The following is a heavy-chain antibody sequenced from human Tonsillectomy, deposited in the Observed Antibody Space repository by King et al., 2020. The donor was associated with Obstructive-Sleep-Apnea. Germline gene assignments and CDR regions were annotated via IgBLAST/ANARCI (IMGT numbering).Heavy chain of an antibody. J-gene: IGHJ6*02. Sequence: VQLQESGPRLVKPSETLSLTCTVSGGFINSYYWSWIRQPPGKALDWIGYIYYSGSTNYNPSLKSRVTISMDTSRSHFSLKLSSVTAADTAVYYCARLIVVPAESYYYYSMDVWGQGITVTVSS. V-gene: IGHV4-59*08. D-gene: IGHD2-2*01. CDR1: GGFINSYY. CDR2: IYYSGST. CDR3: ARLIVVPAESYYYYSMDV.